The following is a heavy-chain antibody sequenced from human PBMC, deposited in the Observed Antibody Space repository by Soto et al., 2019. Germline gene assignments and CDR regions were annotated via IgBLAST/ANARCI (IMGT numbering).Heavy chain of an antibody. J-gene: IGHJ3*02. D-gene: IGHD4-17*01. CDR2: IVVGSGNT. CDR3: AAGIGAPVAFDI. V-gene: IGHV1-58*01. CDR1: GFTFTSSS. Sequence: SVKVSCKASGFTFTSSSVQWVLQARGQRLEWIGWIVVGSGNTNYAQKFQERVTITRDMSTSTAYMGLSSLRSEDTAVYYCAAGIGAPVAFDIWGQGTMVTVSS.